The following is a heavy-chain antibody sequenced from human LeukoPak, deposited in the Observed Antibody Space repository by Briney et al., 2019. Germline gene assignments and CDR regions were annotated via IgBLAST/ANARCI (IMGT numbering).Heavy chain of an antibody. CDR2: ISYSGST. V-gene: IGHV4-30-4*01. CDR1: GGSITSRNYY. D-gene: IGHD5-24*01. J-gene: IGHJ4*02. Sequence: PSQTLPLTCTVSGGSITSRNYYWNWIRQPPGKGLEWIGYISYSGSTHYNPSVKSRVNILRDTSKNQFSLKLTSVTAADTAVYYCVRGGEGYYYVRWGQGTLVTVSS. CDR3: VRGGEGYYYVR.